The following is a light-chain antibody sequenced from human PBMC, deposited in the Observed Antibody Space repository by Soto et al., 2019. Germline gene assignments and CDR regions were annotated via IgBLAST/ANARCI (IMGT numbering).Light chain of an antibody. V-gene: IGLV2-14*01. CDR3: SSYTSSSTWV. CDR2: EVT. CDR1: SSDVGGYNY. J-gene: IGLJ3*02. Sequence: QLVLTQPASVSGSPEQSITISCTGTSSDVGGYNYVSWYQQHPGKAPKLMIYEVTNRPSGVSDRFSGSRSGNTASLTISGLQAEDESDYYCSSYTSSSTWVFGGGTKLTVL.